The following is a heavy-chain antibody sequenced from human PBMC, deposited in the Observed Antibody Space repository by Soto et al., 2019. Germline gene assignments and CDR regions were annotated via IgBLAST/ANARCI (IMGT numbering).Heavy chain of an antibody. CDR1: GGTFSSYA. V-gene: IGHV1-69*13. CDR2: IIPIFGTA. D-gene: IGHD3-9*01. Sequence: SVKVSCKASGGTFSSYAISWVRQAPGQGLEWMGGIIPIFGTANYAQKFQGRVTITADESTSTAYMELSSLRSEDTAVYYCAIEVVQTRLRYFDWLPHDAFDIWGQGTMVTVSS. J-gene: IGHJ3*02. CDR3: AIEVVQTRLRYFDWLPHDAFDI.